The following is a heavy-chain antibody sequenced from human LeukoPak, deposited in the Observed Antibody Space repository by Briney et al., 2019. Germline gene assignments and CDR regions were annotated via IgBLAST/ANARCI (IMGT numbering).Heavy chain of an antibody. D-gene: IGHD2-2*01. CDR1: GGSFSGYY. CDR3: AVVPAAHFDY. V-gene: IGHV4-34*01. J-gene: IGHJ4*02. CDR2: INHSGST. Sequence: PSETLSLTCAVYGGSFSGYYWSWIRQPPGKGLEWIGEINHSGSTNYNPSLKSRVTISVDTSKNQFSLKLSSVTAADTAVYYCAVVPAAHFDYWGQGTLVTVSS.